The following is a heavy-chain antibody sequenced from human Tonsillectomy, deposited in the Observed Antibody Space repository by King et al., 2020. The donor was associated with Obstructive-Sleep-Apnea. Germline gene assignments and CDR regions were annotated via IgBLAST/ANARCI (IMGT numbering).Heavy chain of an antibody. V-gene: IGHV4-59*01. CDR3: ARLGIAVAGTGFDY. CDR2: IYYSGST. J-gene: IGHJ4*02. Sequence: VQLQESGPGLGKPSETLSLTCTVSGGSLSSYYWSWIRQPPGKGLGWIGSIYYSGSTNYNPSHKSRVTISVDTSKNQFSLKLSSVTAADTAVYYCARLGIAVAGTGFDYWGQGTLVTVSS. CDR1: GGSLSSYY. D-gene: IGHD6-19*01.